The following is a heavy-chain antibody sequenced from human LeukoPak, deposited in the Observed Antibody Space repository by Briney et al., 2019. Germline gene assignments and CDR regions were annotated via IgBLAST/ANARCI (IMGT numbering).Heavy chain of an antibody. CDR3: TKNEWRPGMVRGGLRTTNLMFDP. Sequence: PGGSLRLSCAASGFTFSSYAMSWVRQAPGKGLEWVSSISGSGGSTYYADSVKGRFTISRDISKNTLCLQMNSLRVEDTAVYYCTKNEWRPGMVRGGLRTTNLMFDPWGQGTLVTVSS. V-gene: IGHV3-23*01. CDR2: ISGSGGST. CDR1: GFTFSSYA. J-gene: IGHJ5*02. D-gene: IGHD3-10*01.